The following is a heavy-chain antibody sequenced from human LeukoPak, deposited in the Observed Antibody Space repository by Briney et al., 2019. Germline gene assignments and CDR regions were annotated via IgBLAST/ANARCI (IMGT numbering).Heavy chain of an antibody. Sequence: ASVKVSCKASGYTFTGYYMHWVRQAPGQGLEWMGIINPSGGSTSYAQKLQGRVTMARDTSTSTVYMELSSLRSEDTAVYYCAREFVHRGWYYFDYWGQGTLVTVSS. CDR2: INPSGGST. CDR3: AREFVHRGWYYFDY. J-gene: IGHJ4*02. D-gene: IGHD6-19*01. V-gene: IGHV1-46*01. CDR1: GYTFTGYY.